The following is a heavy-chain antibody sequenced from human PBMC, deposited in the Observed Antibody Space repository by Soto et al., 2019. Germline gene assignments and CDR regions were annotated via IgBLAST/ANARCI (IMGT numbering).Heavy chain of an antibody. V-gene: IGHV1-46*03. D-gene: IGHD2-2*01. Sequence: ASVKVSCKASGYTFTSYYMHWVRQAPGQGLEWMGIINPSGGSTSYAQKFQGRVTMTRDTSTSTVYMELSSLRSEDTAVYYRARSPVVVPAAIPPPYYFDYWGQGTLVTVSS. CDR2: INPSGGST. CDR1: GYTFTSYY. J-gene: IGHJ4*02. CDR3: ARSPVVVPAAIPPPYYFDY.